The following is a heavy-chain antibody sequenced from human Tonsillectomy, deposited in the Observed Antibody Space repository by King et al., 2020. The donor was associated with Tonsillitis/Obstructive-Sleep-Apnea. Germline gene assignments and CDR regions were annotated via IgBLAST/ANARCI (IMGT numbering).Heavy chain of an antibody. CDR3: ALTLYETSSSGYFAY. CDR2: IYWDEDK. CDR1: GFSLTTSGVG. Sequence: ITLKESGPTLVKPTETLTLTCTFSGFSLTTSGVGVGWIRQPPGKALEWLALIYWDEDKPYSPSLKSRLTINKYTSKNQVVLTMTNVDPEDTATYYCALTLYETSSSGYFAYWGQGTLGTASS. V-gene: IGHV2-5*02. J-gene: IGHJ4*02. D-gene: IGHD6-6*01.